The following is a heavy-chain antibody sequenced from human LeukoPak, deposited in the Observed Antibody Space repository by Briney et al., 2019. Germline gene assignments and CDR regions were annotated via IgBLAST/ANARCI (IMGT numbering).Heavy chain of an antibody. CDR2: IWYDGSNK. CDR3: AGVSTQGFYGMDV. Sequence: GRSLRLSCAASGFTFSSYGMHWVRQAPGKGLEWVAVIWYDGSNKYYADSVKGRFTISRDNSKNTLYLQMNSLRAEDTAVYYCAGVSTQGFYGMDVWGQGTTVTVSS. CDR1: GFTFSSYG. J-gene: IGHJ6*02. V-gene: IGHV3-33*01.